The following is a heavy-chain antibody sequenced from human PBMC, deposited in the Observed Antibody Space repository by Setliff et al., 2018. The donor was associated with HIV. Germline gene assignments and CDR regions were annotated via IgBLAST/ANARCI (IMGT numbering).Heavy chain of an antibody. Sequence: SETLSLTCTVSGGSVSNSAYYWGWIRQPTGKGLEWIGTIYYSGSTQYNPSFKSRVTISIDTSKNEFSLKLLPVTAADTAVYYCARMESTRPPRGLDYWGQGTLVTVSS. CDR1: GGSVSNSAYY. V-gene: IGHV4-39*01. J-gene: IGHJ4*02. CDR2: IYYSGST. D-gene: IGHD6-6*01. CDR3: ARMESTRPPRGLDY.